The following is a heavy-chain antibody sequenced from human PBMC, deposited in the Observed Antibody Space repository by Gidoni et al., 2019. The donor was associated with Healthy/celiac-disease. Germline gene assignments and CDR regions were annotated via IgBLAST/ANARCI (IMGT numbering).Heavy chain of an antibody. J-gene: IGHJ6*02. V-gene: IGHV1-46*01. CDR2: INPSGGST. CDR1: GYTFTSYY. Sequence: QVQLVQSGAEVKKPGASVKVSCQASGYTFTSYYMHWVRQAPGQGLEWMGIINPSGGSTSYAQKFQGRVTMTRDTSTSTVYMELSSLRSEDTAVYYCARDSATVTTKYYYYGMDVWGQGTTVTVSS. CDR3: ARDSATVTTKYYYYGMDV. D-gene: IGHD4-17*01.